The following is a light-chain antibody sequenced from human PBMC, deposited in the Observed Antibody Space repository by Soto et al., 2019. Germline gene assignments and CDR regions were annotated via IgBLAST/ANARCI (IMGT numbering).Light chain of an antibody. V-gene: IGKV3-11*01. J-gene: IGKJ5*01. CDR1: QSISFY. Sequence: EIVLTQSPATLSLSPGERATLSCRASQSISFYLTWYQHKPGQAPRLLIYDASNRATGIPARVSGSGYGTDFTLTISSLEPEDFAVYYCQQRSHWPTFGQGTRLEI. CDR2: DAS. CDR3: QQRSHWPT.